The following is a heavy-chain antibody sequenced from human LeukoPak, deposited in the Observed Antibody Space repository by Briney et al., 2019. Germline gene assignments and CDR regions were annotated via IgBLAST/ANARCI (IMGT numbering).Heavy chain of an antibody. Sequence: GGCLRLSCAASGFTFSNYWMTCVRQAPGKGLEWAANINQDGSAKYYDASVKGRFTISRDNAETSLYLQMNSLRAEDTAVYYCARDVGYNRFDYWGQGTLVTVSS. J-gene: IGHJ4*02. CDR3: ARDVGYNRFDY. CDR1: GFTFSNYW. V-gene: IGHV3-7*01. CDR2: INQDGSAK. D-gene: IGHD5-24*01.